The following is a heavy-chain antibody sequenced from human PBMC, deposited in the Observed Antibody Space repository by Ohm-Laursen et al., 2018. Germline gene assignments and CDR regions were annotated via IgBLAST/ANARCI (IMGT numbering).Heavy chain of an antibody. CDR2: INPSGGST. CDR3: ARDLSGDGSSYYYYYY. CDR1: GYTFTSYY. J-gene: IGHJ4*02. Sequence: ASVKVSCKASGYTFTSYYMHWVRQAPGQGLEWMGIINPSGGSTSYAQKFQGRVTMTRDTSTSTVYMELSSLRSEDTAVYYCARDLSGDGSSYYYYYYWGQGTLVTVSS. D-gene: IGHD3-22*01. V-gene: IGHV1-46*01.